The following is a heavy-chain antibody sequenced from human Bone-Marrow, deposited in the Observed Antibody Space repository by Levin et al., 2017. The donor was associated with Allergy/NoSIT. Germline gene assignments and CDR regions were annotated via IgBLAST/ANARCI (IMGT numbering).Heavy chain of an antibody. D-gene: IGHD3-3*02. CDR2: INSKKGDK. CDR1: GYTFNDYY. Sequence: ASVKVSCKASGYTFNDYYIQWVRQAPGQGPEYMGWINSKKGDKKNAQRFQGRVTMTRDTSARTAYMELNSLRSDDTAVYYCARFEQHLYCLDYWGQGTLVTVSS. V-gene: IGHV1-2*02. CDR3: ARFEQHLYCLDY. J-gene: IGHJ4*02.